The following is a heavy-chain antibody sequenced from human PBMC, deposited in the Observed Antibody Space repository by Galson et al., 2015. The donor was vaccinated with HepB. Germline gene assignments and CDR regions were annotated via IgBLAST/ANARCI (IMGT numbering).Heavy chain of an antibody. CDR3: ATDCSSTSCAGYYYYYMYV. Sequence: SVKVSCKASGYTFTGYCISWVRQAPGQGLEWMGGIIPNCGTANYAQKLQGRVTITADESMSTAYMELSSLRSEDTAVYYCATDCSSTSCAGYYYYYMYVFVQGTMVTVSS. D-gene: IGHD2-2*01. J-gene: IGHJ6*03. V-gene: IGHV1-69*13. CDR2: IIPNCGTA. CDR1: GYTFTGYC.